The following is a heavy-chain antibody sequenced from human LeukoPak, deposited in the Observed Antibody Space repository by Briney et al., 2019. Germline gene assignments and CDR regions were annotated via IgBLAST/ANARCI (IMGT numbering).Heavy chain of an antibody. D-gene: IGHD6-6*01. Sequence: PGGSLRLSCAASGFTFSSYSMNWVRQAPGKGLEWVSSISSSSSYIYYADSVKGRFTISRDNAKNSLYLQMNSLRAEDTAVYYCARDRIAARPINYYGMDVWGQGTTVTVSS. CDR3: ARDRIAARPINYYGMDV. CDR2: ISSSSSYI. V-gene: IGHV3-21*01. CDR1: GFTFSSYS. J-gene: IGHJ6*02.